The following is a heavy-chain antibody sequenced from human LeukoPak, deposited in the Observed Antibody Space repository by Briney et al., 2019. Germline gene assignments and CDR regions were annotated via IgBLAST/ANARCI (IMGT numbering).Heavy chain of an antibody. V-gene: IGHV3-7*01. CDR3: ARSGSGYFDY. J-gene: IGHJ4*02. CDR1: GITSSVYW. Sequence: GGSLRLSCAASGITSSVYWMSWVRQAPGKGLEGVANIKQDGSEKYYRDSVQGRFTISRDNAKNSLYLQMNSLRAEDTAVYYCARSGSGYFDYWGQGSLVTVSS. CDR2: IKQDGSEK.